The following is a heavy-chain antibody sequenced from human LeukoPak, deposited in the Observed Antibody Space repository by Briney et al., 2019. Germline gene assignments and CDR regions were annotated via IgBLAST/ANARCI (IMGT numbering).Heavy chain of an antibody. Sequence: ASVKVSCKVSGYTLTELSMHWVRQAPGKGLEWMGGFDPEDGETIYAQKFQGRVTMTEDTSTDTAYMELSSLRSEDTAVYYCATAYSGYDFFDYWGQGTLVTVSS. D-gene: IGHD5-12*01. CDR3: ATAYSGYDFFDY. V-gene: IGHV1-24*01. J-gene: IGHJ4*02. CDR2: FDPEDGET. CDR1: GYTLTELS.